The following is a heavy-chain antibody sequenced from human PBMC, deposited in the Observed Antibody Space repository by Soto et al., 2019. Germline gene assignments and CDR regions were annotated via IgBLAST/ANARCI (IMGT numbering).Heavy chain of an antibody. Sequence: GGSLRLSCAASGFTFDDYAMHWVRQAPGKGLEWVSGISWNSGSIGYADSVKGRFTISRDNAKNSLYLQMNSLRAEDTALYYCAKVSRLYDFWSGYPFDYWGQGTTVTVSS. J-gene: IGHJ4*03. D-gene: IGHD3-3*01. V-gene: IGHV3-9*01. CDR2: ISWNSGSI. CDR3: AKVSRLYDFWSGYPFDY. CDR1: GFTFDDYA.